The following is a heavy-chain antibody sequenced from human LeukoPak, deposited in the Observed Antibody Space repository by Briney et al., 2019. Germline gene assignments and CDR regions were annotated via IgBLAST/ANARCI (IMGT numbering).Heavy chain of an antibody. Sequence: PGGSLRLTCAAPGFTFSSYAMTWVRQAPGKGREWVSAISGSGGSTYYADSVKGRFTISRDNSKNTLYLQMNSLRAEDTAVYYCAKAELLWFGFDYWGQGTLVTVSS. J-gene: IGHJ4*02. CDR3: AKAELLWFGFDY. D-gene: IGHD3-10*01. CDR1: GFTFSSYA. CDR2: ISGSGGST. V-gene: IGHV3-23*01.